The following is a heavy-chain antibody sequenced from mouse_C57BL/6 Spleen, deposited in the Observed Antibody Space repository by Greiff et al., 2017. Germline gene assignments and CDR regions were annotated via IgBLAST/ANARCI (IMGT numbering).Heavy chain of an antibody. D-gene: IGHD1-1*01. CDR1: GFTFSDYG. J-gene: IGHJ2*01. V-gene: IGHV5-17*01. CDR3: ASGDHYCGSSPFDY. Sequence: EVKVEESGGGLVKPGGSLKLSCAASGFTFSDYGMHWVRQAPEKGLEWVAYISSGSSTIYYADTVKGRFTISRDNAKNTLFLQMTSLRSEDTAMYYCASGDHYCGSSPFDYWGQGTTLTVSS. CDR2: ISSGSSTI.